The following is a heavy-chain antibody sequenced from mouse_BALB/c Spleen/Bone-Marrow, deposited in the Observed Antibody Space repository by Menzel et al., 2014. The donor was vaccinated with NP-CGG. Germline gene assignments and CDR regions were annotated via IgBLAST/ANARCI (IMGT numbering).Heavy chain of an antibody. CDR3: ARDTNYDNYDWYFYV. V-gene: IGHV7-3*02. Sequence: EVQGVQSGGGLVQPGGSLRLSCATSGFTFSDYYMSWVRQPPGKALEWLGFIRNKANGYTTEYSASVKGRFTISRDNSQSILYLQMNTLRGEDSATYYCARDTNYDNYDWYFYVWGAGATVTVSS. CDR1: GFTFSDYY. D-gene: IGHD2-1*01. CDR2: IRNKANGYTT. J-gene: IGHJ1*01.